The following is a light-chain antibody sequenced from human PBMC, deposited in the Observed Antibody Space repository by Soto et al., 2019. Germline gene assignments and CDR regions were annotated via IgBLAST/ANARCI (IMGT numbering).Light chain of an antibody. CDR3: SSYTSSTTLG. J-gene: IGLJ2*01. V-gene: IGLV2-14*01. CDR2: DVS. Sequence: QSVLTQPASVSGSPGQWITISCTGPACDVGGYNYVSWYQQHPGKAPKLMIYDVSNRPSGVSNRFSGSKSGNTASLTISGLQAEVEADYYCSSYTSSTTLGFGGGTKVTVL. CDR1: ACDVGGYNY.